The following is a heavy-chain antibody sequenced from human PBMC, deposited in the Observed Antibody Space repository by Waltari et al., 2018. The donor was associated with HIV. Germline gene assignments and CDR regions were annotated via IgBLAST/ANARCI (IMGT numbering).Heavy chain of an antibody. J-gene: IGHJ4*02. CDR2: IYYSEST. V-gene: IGHV4-39*07. CDR1: GGSISSSSYY. Sequence: QLQLQESGPGLVKPSETLSLTCTVSGGSISSSSYYWGWIRQPPGKGLEWIGSIYYSESTYYNPSLKSRVTISVDTSKNQFSLKLSSVTAADTAVYYCARGDIVVVPAARHTPFDYWGQGTLVTVSS. CDR3: ARGDIVVVPAARHTPFDY. D-gene: IGHD2-2*01.